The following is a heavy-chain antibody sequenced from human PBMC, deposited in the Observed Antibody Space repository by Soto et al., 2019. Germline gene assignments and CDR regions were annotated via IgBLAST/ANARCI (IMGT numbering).Heavy chain of an antibody. Sequence: NPSETLSLTCTVSGGSISSYYWSWIRRPPGKGLEWIADIYYSGSTNYSPSLKSRVTISVDTSKNQFSLNLSSVTAADTAVYFCATYVPDKLAVAGTSDAFDIWGQGTMVTVSS. CDR3: ATYVPDKLAVAGTSDAFDI. V-gene: IGHV4-59*01. CDR2: IYYSGST. D-gene: IGHD6-19*01. CDR1: GGSISSYY. J-gene: IGHJ3*02.